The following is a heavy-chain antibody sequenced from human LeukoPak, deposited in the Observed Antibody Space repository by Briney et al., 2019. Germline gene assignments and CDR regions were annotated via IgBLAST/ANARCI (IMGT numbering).Heavy chain of an antibody. D-gene: IGHD5-18*01. CDR2: IYSGGST. J-gene: IGHJ3*02. V-gene: IGHV3-66*01. Sequence: GGSLRLSCAASGFTVSSKYMSWVRQAPGKGLEWVAVIYSGGSTYYADSVKSRFTVSRDNSKNTLYLQMNSLRAEDTAVYYCARGSGYSYGPGGDAFDIWGQGTMVIVSS. CDR3: ARGSGYSYGPGGDAFDI. CDR1: GFTVSSKY.